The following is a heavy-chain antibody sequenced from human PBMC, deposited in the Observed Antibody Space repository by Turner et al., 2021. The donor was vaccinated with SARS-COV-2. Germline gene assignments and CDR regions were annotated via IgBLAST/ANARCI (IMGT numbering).Heavy chain of an antibody. CDR1: AFTLSTFC. V-gene: IGHV3-74*01. CDR3: ARGHCTGGRCDYYYGMDV. D-gene: IGHD2-15*01. CDR2: FNSDGNYI. J-gene: IGHJ6*02. Sequence: EVELVESGGGFVQPGGSLRLSCAASAFTLSTFCMHWGRQAPGKGLVWVSRFNSDGNYISYADSVRGRFTISRDSAKNKLFLQMNSLRAEDTAVYYCARGHCTGGRCDYYYGMDVWGQGTTVTVSS.